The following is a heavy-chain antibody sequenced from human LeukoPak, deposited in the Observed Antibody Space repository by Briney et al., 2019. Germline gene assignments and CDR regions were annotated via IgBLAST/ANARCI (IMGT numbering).Heavy chain of an antibody. D-gene: IGHD3-22*01. Sequence: SQTLSLTCTVSGGSISSGDYYWSWIRQPPGKGLEWIGYIYYSGSTYYNPSLKSRVTISVDTSKNQFSLKLSSVTAADTAVYYCARVSYDSSGYYYLFDYWGQGTLVTVSS. CDR3: ARVSYDSSGYYYLFDY. CDR2: IYYSGST. CDR1: GGSISSGDYY. V-gene: IGHV4-30-4*01. J-gene: IGHJ4*02.